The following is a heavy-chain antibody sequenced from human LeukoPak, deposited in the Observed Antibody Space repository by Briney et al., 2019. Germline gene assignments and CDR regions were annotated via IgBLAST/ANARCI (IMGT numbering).Heavy chain of an antibody. V-gene: IGHV4-30-2*01. CDR3: ARYSSSGAFDI. Sequence: TLSLTCTVSGGSISSGDYFWSWIRQPPGKGLEWIGHIYRSGSTYYNPSLKSRVTISVDRSKNQFSLNLSSVTAADTAVYYCARYSSSGAFDIWGQGTMVTVSS. J-gene: IGHJ3*02. D-gene: IGHD6-6*01. CDR1: GGSISSGDYF. CDR2: IYRSGST.